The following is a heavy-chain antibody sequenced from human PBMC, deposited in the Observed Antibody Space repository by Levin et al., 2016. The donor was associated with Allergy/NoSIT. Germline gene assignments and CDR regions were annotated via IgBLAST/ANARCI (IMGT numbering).Heavy chain of an antibody. Sequence: SETLSLTCTVSGGSVSSSSYYWGWIRRPPEKGLEWIGTVYYSGTTYYNPSLESRVIVSVDSSKNQFSLKLTSVTAADTAVYYCARQRDYCSSVTCYRFDPWGHGTLVTVSS. CDR3: ARQRDYCSSVTCYRFDP. CDR1: GGSVSSSSYY. D-gene: IGHD2-15*01. CDR2: VYYSGTT. J-gene: IGHJ5*02. V-gene: IGHV4-39*01.